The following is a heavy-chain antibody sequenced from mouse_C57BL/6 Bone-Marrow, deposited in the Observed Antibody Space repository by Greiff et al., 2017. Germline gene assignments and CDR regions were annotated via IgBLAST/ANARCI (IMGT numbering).Heavy chain of an antibody. CDR2: IDPSDSYT. Sequence: QVQLQQPGAELVRPGPSVKLSCKASGYTFTSYWMHWVKQRPGQGLEWIGVIDPSDSYTNYNQKFKGKAKLTVNTAASTAYVQLRSLTSEAAEVYDCDKLGLANWGQGTLVTVSA. J-gene: IGHJ3*01. CDR1: GYTFTSYW. D-gene: IGHD4-1*01. CDR3: DKLGLAN. V-gene: IGHV1-59*01.